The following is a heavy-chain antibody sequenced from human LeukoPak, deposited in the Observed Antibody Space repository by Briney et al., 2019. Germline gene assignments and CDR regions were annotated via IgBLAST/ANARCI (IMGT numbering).Heavy chain of an antibody. CDR2: IYPGDSDT. J-gene: IGHJ2*01. CDR1: GYRFTSYW. D-gene: IGHD2-2*01. V-gene: IGHV5-51*01. CDR3: ARHFRDCSSTSCLYWYFDL. Sequence: RGESLKISCKGSGYRFTSYWIGWVRQMPGKGLEWMGIIYPGDSDTRYSPSFQGQVTISADKSISTAYLQWSSLKASDTAMYYCARHFRDCSSTSCLYWYFDLWGRGTLVTVSS.